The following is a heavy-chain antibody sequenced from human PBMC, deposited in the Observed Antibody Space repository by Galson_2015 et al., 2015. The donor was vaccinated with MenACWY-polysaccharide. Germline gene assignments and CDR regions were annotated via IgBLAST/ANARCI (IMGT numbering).Heavy chain of an antibody. Sequence: SETLSLTCGVSGDSITSAGFDGAWMRQPPGKGLEWIGSMSYRGNTYYNPSLKSRVTMSVDMSKNQFSLDLTSVTAADTAVYYCARVCGSGRCLDVWGQGTTVTVSS. CDR2: MSYRGNT. CDR3: ARVCGSGRCLDV. D-gene: IGHD2-21*01. V-gene: IGHV4-39*07. CDR1: GDSITSAGFD. J-gene: IGHJ6*02.